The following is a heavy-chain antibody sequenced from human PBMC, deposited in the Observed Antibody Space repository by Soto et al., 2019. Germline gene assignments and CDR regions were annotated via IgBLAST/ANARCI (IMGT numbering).Heavy chain of an antibody. Sequence: EVQLLKSGGGLVQPGGSLRLSCAASGFTFGTYAMKWLRQAPGRGLECVSFISGSGRTTYYADSVKGRFTVSRDNSKNTMYLQMNSLRAEDTALYYCAKFRGPSYSYYYMDVWGKGTTVTVSS. CDR3: AKFRGPSYSYYYMDV. D-gene: IGHD3-16*01. CDR1: GFTFGTYA. CDR2: ISGSGRTT. J-gene: IGHJ6*03. V-gene: IGHV3-23*01.